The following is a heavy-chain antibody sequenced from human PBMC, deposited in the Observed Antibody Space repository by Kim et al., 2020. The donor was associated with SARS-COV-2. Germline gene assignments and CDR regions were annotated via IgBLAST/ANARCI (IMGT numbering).Heavy chain of an antibody. V-gene: IGHV3-11*01. Sequence: GGSLRLSCAASGFTFSDFYLTWIRQAPGKGLEWVSYISTSGHTTYYADSVKGRFTISRDNAKRSLFLQMNSLRGEDTGVYYCARPPVSSSWYAGDGFDLWGQGTMVTVS. CDR3: ARPPVSSSWYAGDGFDL. D-gene: IGHD6-13*01. J-gene: IGHJ3*01. CDR2: ISTSGHTT. CDR1: GFTFSDFY.